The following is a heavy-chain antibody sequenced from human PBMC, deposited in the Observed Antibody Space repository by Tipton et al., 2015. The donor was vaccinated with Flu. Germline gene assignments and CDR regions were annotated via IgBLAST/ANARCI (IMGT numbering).Heavy chain of an antibody. CDR3: ARHGKDTGDYLASFDI. J-gene: IGHJ3*02. V-gene: IGHV4-39*01. D-gene: IGHD7-27*01. CDR1: GGSISSSSHY. CDR2: IYYTGYP. Sequence: TLSLTCTVSGGSISSSSHYWGWIRQAPGRGLEWVGSIYYTGYPYYNSSLKSRLAMSIDTSKNQFSLKLSSVTAADTAVYYCARHGKDTGDYLASFDIWGQGTMVTVSS.